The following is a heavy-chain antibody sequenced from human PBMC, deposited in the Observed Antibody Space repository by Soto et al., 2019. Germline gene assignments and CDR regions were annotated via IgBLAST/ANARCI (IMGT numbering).Heavy chain of an antibody. CDR3: ARGLYSSGRFDY. CDR2: INHSGSS. CDR1: GGSFSGYY. Sequence: QVQLQQWGAGLLKPSETLSLTCAVYGGSFSGYYWSWIRQPPGKGLEWTGEINHSGSSNYNPSLKSRVTISVDPSKNQFSLKLSSVTAADTAVYYCARGLYSSGRFDYWGQGTLVTVSS. V-gene: IGHV4-34*01. D-gene: IGHD6-19*01. J-gene: IGHJ4*02.